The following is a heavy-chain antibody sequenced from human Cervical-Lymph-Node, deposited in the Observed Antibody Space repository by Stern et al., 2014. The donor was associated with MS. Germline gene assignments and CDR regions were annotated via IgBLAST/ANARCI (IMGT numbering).Heavy chain of an antibody. CDR3: ARDRGDGLFDL. J-gene: IGHJ2*01. Sequence: EVQLVESGGGLVQPGGSLRLSCEASGFTFSSYDMHWVRQATGKGLEWVSAIGTAGDTYYPGSVKGRFTISRENAKNSLYLQMNSLRAGDTAVYYCARDRGDGLFDLWGRGTLVTVSS. V-gene: IGHV3-13*01. CDR1: GFTFSSYD. CDR2: IGTAGDT. D-gene: IGHD5-24*01.